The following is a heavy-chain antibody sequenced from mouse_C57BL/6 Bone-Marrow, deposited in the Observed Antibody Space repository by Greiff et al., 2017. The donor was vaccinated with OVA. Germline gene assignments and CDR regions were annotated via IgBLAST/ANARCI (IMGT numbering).Heavy chain of an antibody. V-gene: IGHV10-3*01. Sequence: EVQLQQSGGGLVQPKGSLKLSCAASGFTFNTYAMHWVRQAPGKGLEWVARIRSKSSNYATYYADSVKDRFTISRDDSQSMLYLQMNNLKTEDTAMYYCVRVRDGYYGYAMDYWGQGTSVTVSS. CDR1: GFTFNTYA. J-gene: IGHJ4*01. CDR2: IRSKSSNYAT. D-gene: IGHD2-3*01. CDR3: VRVRDGYYGYAMDY.